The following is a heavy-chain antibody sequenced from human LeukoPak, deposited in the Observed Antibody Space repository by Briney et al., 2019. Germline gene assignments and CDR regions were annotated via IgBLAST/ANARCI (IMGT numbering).Heavy chain of an antibody. CDR3: ARLHYNSAFDI. CDR1: GGSISSYY. D-gene: IGHD5-24*01. CDR2: IYYSGST. J-gene: IGHJ3*02. Sequence: SETLSLTCTVSGGSISSYYWSWIRQPPGKGLEWIGYIYYSGSTNYNPSLKSRVTISVDTSKNQFSLKLSSVTAADTAVYYCARLHYNSAFDIWGQGTMVTVSS. V-gene: IGHV4-59*01.